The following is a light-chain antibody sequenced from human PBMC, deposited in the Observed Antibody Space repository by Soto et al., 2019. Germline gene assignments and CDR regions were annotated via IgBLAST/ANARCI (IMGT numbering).Light chain of an antibody. CDR2: AAS. CDR1: QRVXSSY. CDR3: HQYSSNPRT. V-gene: IGKV3-20*01. Sequence: ILFTQCTCTVSFSPCESATLSCRASQRVXSSYLAWCQQKPGQAPRLRXAAASSRATGVPDRLSGSGSGTDVTLPISRLDPEDLAVYYWHQYSSNPRTFGQGTRMEIK. J-gene: IGKJ5*01.